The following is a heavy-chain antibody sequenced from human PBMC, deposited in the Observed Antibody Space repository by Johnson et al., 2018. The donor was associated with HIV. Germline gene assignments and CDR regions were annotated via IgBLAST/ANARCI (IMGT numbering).Heavy chain of an antibody. Sequence: VQLVESGGGVAQPGGSLRPSCAASGYTFDDYGISWVRQAPGKGPEWASGINRNGGSAGYADSVKGRFTIARDNAKNSLYLQMNSLRAEDTALYHCASRPGLYYYDSSGFDAFDIWGQGTMVTVSS. CDR2: INRNGGSA. V-gene: IGHV3-20*01. D-gene: IGHD3-22*01. CDR3: ASRPGLYYYDSSGFDAFDI. J-gene: IGHJ3*02. CDR1: GYTFDDYG.